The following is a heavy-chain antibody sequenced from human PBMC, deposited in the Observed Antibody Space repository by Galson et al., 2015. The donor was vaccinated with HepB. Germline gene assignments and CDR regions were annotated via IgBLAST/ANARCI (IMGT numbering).Heavy chain of an antibody. D-gene: IGHD3-22*01. Sequence: PALVKPTQTRTLTCTFSGFSLNTRGMCVTWIRQPPGKALEWLARIDWDDDRFYSTSLKTRLTISKDTSKTQVVLTMTNVDPVDTATYYCARMLCGSGSTQNFDYWGQGTLVTVPS. V-gene: IGHV2-70*17. CDR3: ARMLCGSGSTQNFDY. CDR2: IDWDDDR. J-gene: IGHJ4*02. CDR1: GFSLNTRGMC.